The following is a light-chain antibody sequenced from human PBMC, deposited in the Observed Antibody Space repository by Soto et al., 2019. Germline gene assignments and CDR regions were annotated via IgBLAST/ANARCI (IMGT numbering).Light chain of an antibody. CDR3: QHYGYPQWT. CDR2: GVS. Sequence: EIVMTQSPATLSVSPGERATLSCRASQSVSSNLAWYQQKPGQPPRLLIYGVSSRAYGIPDRFSGSGSGTDFTLTISRLEPEDFAVYYCQHYGYPQWTFGQGTKVDI. V-gene: IGKV3D-15*01. CDR1: QSVSSN. J-gene: IGKJ1*01.